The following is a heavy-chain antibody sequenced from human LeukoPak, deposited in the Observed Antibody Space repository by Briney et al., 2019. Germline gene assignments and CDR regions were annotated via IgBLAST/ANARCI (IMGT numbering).Heavy chain of an antibody. CDR2: IWYDGSNK. J-gene: IGHJ4*02. V-gene: IGHV3-33*01. CDR1: GFTFSSYG. Sequence: GGSLRLSCAASGFTFSSYGMHWVRQAPGKGLEWVAVIWYDGSNKYYADSVKGRFTISRDNSKNTLYLQMNSLRAEDTAVYYCARPYITSSGIDYWGQGTLVTVSS. D-gene: IGHD6-6*01. CDR3: ARPYITSSGIDY.